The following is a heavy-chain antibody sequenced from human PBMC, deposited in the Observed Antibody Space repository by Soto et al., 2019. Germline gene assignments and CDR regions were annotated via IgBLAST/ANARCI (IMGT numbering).Heavy chain of an antibody. Sequence: EVQLVESGGGLVQPGGSLRLSCAASGFTFSSHWMHWVRQAPGKGLVWVSRINIDGSGTDYTDSVKGRFTISRDNAKNLLYVQMYTLRVAATGVYLCVRGSSDWNGIDYWGQGTVVSVSS. V-gene: IGHV3-74*01. CDR2: INIDGSGT. CDR3: VRGSSDWNGIDY. J-gene: IGHJ4*02. CDR1: GFTFSSHW. D-gene: IGHD1-1*01.